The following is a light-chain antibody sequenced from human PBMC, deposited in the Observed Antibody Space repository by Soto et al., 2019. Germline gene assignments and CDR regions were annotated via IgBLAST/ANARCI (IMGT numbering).Light chain of an antibody. J-gene: IGKJ1*01. V-gene: IGKV3-20*01. CDR3: QQYGSSPRT. CDR1: QSVISN. Sequence: DIVFTQSPSTLSLSPCERATLSCVASQSVISNLAWYQQKPGQAPRLLIYGASSRATGIPDRFSGSGSGTDFTLTISRLEPEDFAMYYCQQYGSSPRTFGQGTKVDIK. CDR2: GAS.